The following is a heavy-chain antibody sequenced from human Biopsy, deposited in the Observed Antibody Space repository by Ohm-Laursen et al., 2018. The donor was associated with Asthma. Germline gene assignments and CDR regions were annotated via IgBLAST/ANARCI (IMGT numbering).Heavy chain of an antibody. Sequence: SDTLSLTCTVSGGSISSYYWSWIRQPPGKGLEWIGYIYYSGSTNYNPSLTSRVTISVDTSKNQFSLKLSSVTAADTAVYYCARRAPPEIVAPSVGGGMDVWGQGTTVTVSS. D-gene: IGHD2-2*01. J-gene: IGHJ6*02. CDR2: IYYSGST. V-gene: IGHV4-59*07. CDR3: ARRAPPEIVAPSVGGGMDV. CDR1: GGSISSYY.